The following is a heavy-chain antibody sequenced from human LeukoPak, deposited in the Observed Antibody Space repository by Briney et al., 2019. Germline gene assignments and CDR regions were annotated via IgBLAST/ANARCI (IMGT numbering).Heavy chain of an antibody. CDR3: ARESGYSYGLAGFFDY. CDR1: GFTVSSNY. V-gene: IGHV3-53*01. CDR2: IYSDGRI. Sequence: GGSLSLSCAASGFTVSSNYMSWVRQAPGKGLEWGSVIYSDGRIHYADSVKGRFTISRDDSKNTLYLQMNSLRAEDTAVYYCARESGYSYGLAGFFDYWGQGTLVTVSS. D-gene: IGHD5-18*01. J-gene: IGHJ4*02.